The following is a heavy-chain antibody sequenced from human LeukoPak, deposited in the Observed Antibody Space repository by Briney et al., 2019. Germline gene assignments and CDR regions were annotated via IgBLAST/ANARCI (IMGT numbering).Heavy chain of an antibody. CDR1: GFTFSNAW. Sequence: GGSLRLSCAASGFTFSNAWMSWVRQAPGKGLEWVGRIKSKTDGGTTDYAAPVKGRFTISRDDSKNTLYLQMNSLKTEGTAVYYCTSYFYCSTTSCSFDYWGQGTLVTVSS. D-gene: IGHD2-2*01. CDR2: IKSKTDGGTT. CDR3: TSYFYCSTTSCSFDY. J-gene: IGHJ4*02. V-gene: IGHV3-15*01.